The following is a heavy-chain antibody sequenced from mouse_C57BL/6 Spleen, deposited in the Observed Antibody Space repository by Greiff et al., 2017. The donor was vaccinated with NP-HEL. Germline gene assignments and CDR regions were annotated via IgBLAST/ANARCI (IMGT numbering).Heavy chain of an antibody. CDR1: GFSLTSYG. CDR2: IWSGGST. D-gene: IGHD3-3*01. Sequence: QVQLKESGPGLVQPSQSLSITCTASGFSLTSYGVHWVRQSPGKGLEWLGVIWSGGSTAYYAAFISRLTISKDNSKSQVFFKMNSLQADDTAIYYCARNRGLAGRGVYYAMDYWGQGTSVTVSS. J-gene: IGHJ4*01. V-gene: IGHV2-2*01. CDR3: ARNRGLAGRGVYYAMDY.